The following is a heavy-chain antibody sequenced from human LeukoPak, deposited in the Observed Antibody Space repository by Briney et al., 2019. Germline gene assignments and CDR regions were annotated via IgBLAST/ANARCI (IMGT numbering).Heavy chain of an antibody. V-gene: IGHV4-39*01. CDR1: GASMNRDNQF. CDR2: IYYSGST. D-gene: IGHD2-8*01. J-gene: IGHJ5*02. CDR3: ARHSEFEVYAIGGLWFDP. Sequence: PSETLSLTCNVSGASMNRDNQFWSWIRQPPGKGLEWIGYIYYSGSTYYNPSLKSRVTISVDTSKNQFSLKLSSVTAADTAVYYCARHSEFEVYAIGGLWFDPWGQGTLVTVSS.